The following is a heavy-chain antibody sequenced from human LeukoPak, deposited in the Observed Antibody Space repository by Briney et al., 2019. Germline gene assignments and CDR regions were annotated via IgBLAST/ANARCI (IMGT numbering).Heavy chain of an antibody. CDR3: AKEKVVDLIRAFHI. Sequence: GGSLRLSCAASAFTFSSFAMSWVRQAPGKGLEWVSTISGSGGSTYYADSVKGRFTISRDNFKNTLYLQMNSLRAEDTALYYCAKEKVVDLIRAFHIWVQGTMVTVSS. CDR1: AFTFSSFA. J-gene: IGHJ3*02. V-gene: IGHV3-23*01. D-gene: IGHD2-15*01. CDR2: ISGSGGST.